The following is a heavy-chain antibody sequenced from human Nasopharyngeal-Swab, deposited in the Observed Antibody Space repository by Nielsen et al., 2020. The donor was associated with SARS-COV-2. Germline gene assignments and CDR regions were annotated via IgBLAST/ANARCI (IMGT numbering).Heavy chain of an antibody. CDR1: GGSISSGDYY. J-gene: IGHJ4*02. V-gene: IGHV4-30-4*01. Sequence: SETLSLTCTVSGGSISSGDYYWSWIRQPPGKGLEWIGYIYYSGSTYYNPSLKSRVTISVDTSKNQLSLKLSSVTAADTAVYYCARFFVSDGAYFDYWGQGTLVTVSS. D-gene: IGHD3-16*01. CDR3: ARFFVSDGAYFDY. CDR2: IYYSGST.